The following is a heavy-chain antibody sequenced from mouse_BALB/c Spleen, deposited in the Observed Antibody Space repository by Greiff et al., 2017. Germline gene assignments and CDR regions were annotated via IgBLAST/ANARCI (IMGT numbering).Heavy chain of an antibody. V-gene: IGHV1S81*02. CDR3: TRSRTNAMDY. J-gene: IGHJ4*01. CDR1: GYTFTSYY. CDR2: INPSNGGT. Sequence: QVHVKQSGAELVKPGASVKLSCKASGYTFTSYYMYWVKQRPGQGLEWIGEINPSNGGTNFNEKFKSKATLTVDKSSSTAYMQLSSLTSEDSAVYYCTRSRTNAMDYWGQGTSVTVSS.